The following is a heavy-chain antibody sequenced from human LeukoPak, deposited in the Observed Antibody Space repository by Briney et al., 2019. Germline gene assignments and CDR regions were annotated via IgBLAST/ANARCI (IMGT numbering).Heavy chain of an antibody. CDR3: ATSRTLDY. Sequence: PGGSLRLSCAASGFTFSNYGMHWVRQSPGKGLVWVSGINSDGSSTSYADSVKGRFTISRDNAKNTVYLQMNSLRAEDTAVYHCATSRTLDYWGQGTLVTVSS. CDR2: INSDGSST. J-gene: IGHJ4*02. V-gene: IGHV3-74*01. CDR1: GFTFSNYG.